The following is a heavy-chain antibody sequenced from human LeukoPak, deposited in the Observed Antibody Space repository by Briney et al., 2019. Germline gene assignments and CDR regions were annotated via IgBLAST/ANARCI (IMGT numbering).Heavy chain of an antibody. J-gene: IGHJ4*02. CDR2: ISGSTGTT. D-gene: IGHD5-12*01. CDR1: DYIFVRYG. Sequence: GASVKVSCKAYDYIFVRYGISWVRQAPGQGLEWMGWISGSTGTTNYAQDTQDRVTFTADTSTGTAYMELRSLTSDDTATYFCVRSGRATYYYFDVWGQGTLVTVSS. CDR3: VRSGRATYYYFDV. V-gene: IGHV1-18*01.